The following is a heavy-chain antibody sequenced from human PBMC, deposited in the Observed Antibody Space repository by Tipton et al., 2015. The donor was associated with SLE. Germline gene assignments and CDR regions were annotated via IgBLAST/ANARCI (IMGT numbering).Heavy chain of an antibody. V-gene: IGHV3-15*01. CDR1: GFTFSNAW. D-gene: IGHD3-22*01. J-gene: IGHJ3*02. CDR2: IKSKTDGGTT. CDR3: TRVNYYDSSGSDFDI. Sequence: GSLRLSCAASGFTFSNAWMSWVRQAPGKGLEWVGRIKSKTDGGTTDYAAPVKGRFTISRDDSKNTLYLQMNSLKTEDTAVYYCTRVNYYDSSGSDFDIWGQGTMVTVSS.